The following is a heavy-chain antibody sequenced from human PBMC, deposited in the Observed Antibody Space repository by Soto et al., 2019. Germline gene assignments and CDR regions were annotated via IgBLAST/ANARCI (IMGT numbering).Heavy chain of an antibody. CDR2: TTGSGGST. D-gene: IGHD2-2*01. J-gene: IGHJ4*02. CDR3: AKEPAPVKYGFDY. CDR1: GFTFSSYA. Sequence: EVQLLASGGGLVQPGGSLRLSCVASGFTFSSYAMSWVRQAPGKGLEWVSATTGSGGSTYYAASVKGRFTISRDNSENTLYLQMNSLRAEDTAVYYCAKEPAPVKYGFDYGGQGTLVTFSS. V-gene: IGHV3-23*01.